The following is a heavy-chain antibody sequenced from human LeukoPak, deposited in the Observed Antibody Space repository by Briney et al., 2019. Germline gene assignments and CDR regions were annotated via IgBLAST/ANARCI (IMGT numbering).Heavy chain of an antibody. CDR1: GFTFSGCG. J-gene: IGHJ4*02. D-gene: IGHD6-13*01. V-gene: IGHV3-30*18. CDR3: AKDGIPAAGIMGYFDY. CDR2: ISYDGSNR. Sequence: PGKSLRLSCAASGFTFSGCGMHWVRQAPGEGLEWVAVISYDGSNRFYADSVKGRFTISRDNSKNTLYLQMNSLRAEDTAVYYCAKDGIPAAGIMGYFDYWGQGTLVTVSS.